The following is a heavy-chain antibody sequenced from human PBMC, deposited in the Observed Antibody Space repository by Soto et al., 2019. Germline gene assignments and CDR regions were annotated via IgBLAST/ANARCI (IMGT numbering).Heavy chain of an antibody. D-gene: IGHD2-21*02. Sequence: ASVEVACKASGDTLSVYVRAVVRQAPGQGLEMNGTVKTSGGHTTYAQHFLGRVTMTRDTSTSTLYMELTSLTSDDTAIYYCARGGHVVVVTAALDYWGQGTLVTVSS. V-gene: IGHV1-46*01. CDR3: ARGGHVVVVTAALDY. CDR2: VKTSGGHT. CDR1: GDTLSVYV. J-gene: IGHJ4*02.